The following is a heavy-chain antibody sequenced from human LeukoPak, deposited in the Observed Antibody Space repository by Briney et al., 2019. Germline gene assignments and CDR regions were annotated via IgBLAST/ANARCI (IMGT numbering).Heavy chain of an antibody. Sequence: GGSLRLSCGASGFTFSTYWMHWVRQPPGKGLVWVSRIKSDGSTTYADSVEGRFSISRDKAKNTLYLQMNSLRAEDTAVYYCARDSPYGTAGYWGQGTLVTVSS. D-gene: IGHD2-8*02. CDR3: ARDSPYGTAGY. CDR2: IKSDGST. CDR1: GFTFSTYW. J-gene: IGHJ4*02. V-gene: IGHV3-74*01.